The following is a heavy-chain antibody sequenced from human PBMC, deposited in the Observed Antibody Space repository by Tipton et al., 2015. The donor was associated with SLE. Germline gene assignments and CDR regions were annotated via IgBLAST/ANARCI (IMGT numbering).Heavy chain of an antibody. CDR2: IYYSGST. V-gene: IGHV4-39*07. D-gene: IGHD3-22*01. Sequence: WIRQAPGKGLERIGSIYYSGSTYYNPSLKSRVIISVDTSKNQFSLNLSSVTAADTAVYYCARDEYRYDTTGYHLLGHFDFWGQGTLVTVSS. CDR3: ARDEYRYDTTGYHLLGHFDF. J-gene: IGHJ4*02.